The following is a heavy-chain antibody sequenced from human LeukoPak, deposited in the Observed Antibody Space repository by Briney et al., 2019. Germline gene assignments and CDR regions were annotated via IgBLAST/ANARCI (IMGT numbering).Heavy chain of an antibody. CDR3: ARDPPPARLNEAAPEYYYYMDV. D-gene: IGHD2-15*01. CDR1: GGSISSGGYY. CDR2: IYHSGST. J-gene: IGHJ6*03. V-gene: IGHV4-30-2*01. Sequence: KPSETLSLTCTVSGGSISSGGYYWSWIRQPPGKGLEWIGYIYHSGSTYYNPSLKSRVTISVDRSKNQFSLKLSSVTAADTAVYYCARDPPPARLNEAAPEYYYYMDVWGKGTTVTVSS.